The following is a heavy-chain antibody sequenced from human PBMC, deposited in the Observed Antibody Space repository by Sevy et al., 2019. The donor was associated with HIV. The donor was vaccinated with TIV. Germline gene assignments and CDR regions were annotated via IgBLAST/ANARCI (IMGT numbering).Heavy chain of an antibody. Sequence: GGSLRLSCAASGFTFSSYWMSWVRQAPGKGLEWVANIKQDGSEKYYVDSVNGRFTISRDNAKKSLYLQMNSLRAGDTAVYYCARGVVVPAAPYFDYWGQGTLVTVSS. D-gene: IGHD2-2*01. J-gene: IGHJ4*02. V-gene: IGHV3-7*01. CDR2: IKQDGSEK. CDR1: GFTFSSYW. CDR3: ARGVVVPAAPYFDY.